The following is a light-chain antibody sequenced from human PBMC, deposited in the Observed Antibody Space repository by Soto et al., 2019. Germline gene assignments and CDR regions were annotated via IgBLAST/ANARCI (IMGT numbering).Light chain of an antibody. Sequence: EIVLTQSPATLSLSPGETATLSCRASQSVSTYLAWYQQRPGQAPMLLIYDASNRATGIPARFSGSGSGTDFTLTISSLEPEDFAVYYCEHRSNWLAFGGGTKVEIK. CDR2: DAS. J-gene: IGKJ4*01. CDR3: EHRSNWLA. CDR1: QSVSTY. V-gene: IGKV3-11*01.